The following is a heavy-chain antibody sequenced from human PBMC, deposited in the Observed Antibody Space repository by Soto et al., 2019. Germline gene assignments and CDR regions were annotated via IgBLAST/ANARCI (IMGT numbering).Heavy chain of an antibody. CDR2: IYYSGST. D-gene: IGHD2-15*01. CDR3: AREGCSGGSCYSGYNLGIDY. Sequence: SETLSLTCTVSGGSVGSGYYYWSWIRQPPGKGLEWIGYIYYSGSTNYNPSLKSRVTISRDTSKNQFSLKLSSVTAADTAVYYCAREGCSGGSCYSGYNLGIDYWGQGTLVTVSS. J-gene: IGHJ4*02. CDR1: GGSVGSGYYY. V-gene: IGHV4-61*01.